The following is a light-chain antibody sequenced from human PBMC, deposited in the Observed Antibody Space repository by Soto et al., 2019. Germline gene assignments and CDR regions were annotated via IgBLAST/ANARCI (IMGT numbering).Light chain of an antibody. CDR1: SGDVGGYNF. CDR3: CSYGGRYPGV. Sequence: QSVLTQPRSVSGSPGQSVTISCTRASGDVGGYNFVSWYQQHPGKAPTLMIFDVSQRTSGVPDRFSGSKSGNTASLTISGLQAEDEADYYCCSYGGRYPGVFGVGTKLTVL. J-gene: IGLJ3*02. V-gene: IGLV2-11*01. CDR2: DVS.